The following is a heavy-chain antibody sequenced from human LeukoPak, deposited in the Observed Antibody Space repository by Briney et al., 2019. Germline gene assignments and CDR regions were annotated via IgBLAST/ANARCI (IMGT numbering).Heavy chain of an antibody. CDR3: ARFSGASQMAY. CDR2: IYYSGST. V-gene: IGHV4-31*03. CDR1: GGSISSGGYY. D-gene: IGHD2-15*01. J-gene: IGHJ4*02. Sequence: PSQTLSLTCTVSGGSISSGGYYWSWIRQHPGEGLEWIGYIYYSGSTYYNPSLKSRLTISVDTSKNQFSLNLSSVTAADTAVYYCARFSGASQMAYWGQGTLVTVSS.